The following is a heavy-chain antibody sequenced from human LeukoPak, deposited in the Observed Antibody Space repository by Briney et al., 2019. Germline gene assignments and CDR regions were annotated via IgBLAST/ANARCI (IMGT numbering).Heavy chain of an antibody. J-gene: IGHJ3*02. D-gene: IGHD3-10*01. CDR1: GYTFTSYA. Sequence: GASVKVSCKASGYTFTSYAMHWVRQAPGQRLEWMGWINAGNGNTKYSQKFQGRVTITRDTSASTAYMELSSLRSDDTAVYYCARDRLTMVRGGNAFDIWGQGTMVTVSS. CDR2: INAGNGNT. CDR3: ARDRLTMVRGGNAFDI. V-gene: IGHV1-3*01.